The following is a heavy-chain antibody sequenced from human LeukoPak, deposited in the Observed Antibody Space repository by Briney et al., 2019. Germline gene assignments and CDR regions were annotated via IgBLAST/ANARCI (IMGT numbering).Heavy chain of an antibody. Sequence: GASVKVSCKATGDTFTDHYLHWVRQAPGQGLEWMGWINPNSGGTNYAQRFQGRVTMTRDMSIRTAYMELSSLRSDDTAVYYCARVPTVTTGVIPDWFDPWGQGTLVTVSS. CDR1: GDTFTDHY. V-gene: IGHV1-2*02. D-gene: IGHD4-23*01. J-gene: IGHJ5*02. CDR2: INPNSGGT. CDR3: ARVPTVTTGVIPDWFDP.